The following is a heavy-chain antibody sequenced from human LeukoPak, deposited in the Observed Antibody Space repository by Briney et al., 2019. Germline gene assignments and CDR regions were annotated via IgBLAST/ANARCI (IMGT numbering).Heavy chain of an antibody. D-gene: IGHD3-22*01. Sequence: PSETLSLTCTASGGSISGYYWSWIRQPPGKGLEWIGEINHSGSTNYNPSLKSRVTISVDTSKNQFSLKLSSVTAADTAVYYCAGDSSGYSFDYWGQGTLVTVSS. J-gene: IGHJ4*02. CDR1: GGSISGYY. V-gene: IGHV4-34*01. CDR3: AGDSSGYSFDY. CDR2: INHSGST.